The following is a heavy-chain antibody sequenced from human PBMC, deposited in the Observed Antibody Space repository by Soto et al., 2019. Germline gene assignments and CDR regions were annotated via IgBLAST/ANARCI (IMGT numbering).Heavy chain of an antibody. CDR1: GYSITGGSYY. CDR2: ISYSGST. J-gene: IGHJ4*02. Sequence: QVQLQESGPRLAMPSQTLSLTCTVSGYSITGGSYYWSWIRQHPGKGLEWIGFISYSGSTSYNPSLRSRVTISRDTSKNHFSLDLSSVTAADTAVYYCARGVLVWSQGSLVTVSS. V-gene: IGHV4-31*03. CDR3: ARGVLV. D-gene: IGHD2-8*02.